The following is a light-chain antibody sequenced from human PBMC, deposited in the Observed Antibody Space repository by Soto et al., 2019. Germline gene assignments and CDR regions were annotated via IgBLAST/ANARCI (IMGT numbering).Light chain of an antibody. CDR3: QQLNSPFT. V-gene: IGKV1-9*01. Sequence: DIQLTQSPSFLSASVGDRVTITCRASQGISSYLAWYQQKPGKAPKLLIYAASTLQSGVPSRFSGSGSGTESTLTISSLQPEDFETYYCQQLNSPFTFGPGTKVDIK. CDR1: QGISSY. CDR2: AAS. J-gene: IGKJ3*01.